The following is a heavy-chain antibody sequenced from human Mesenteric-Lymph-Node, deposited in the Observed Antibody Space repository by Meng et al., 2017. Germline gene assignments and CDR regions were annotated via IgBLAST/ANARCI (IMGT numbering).Heavy chain of an antibody. V-gene: IGHV4-4*02. CDR2: FFHSGRT. CDR3: TTLYGDSIS. CDR1: GESYRNEQW. J-gene: IGHJ4*02. Sequence: QGLVRGSLPGLVKPFGTGSPTLSGLGESYRNEQWCGGVGQAPGKGLEWIGEFFHSGRTNYNPSVKSRVSMSVDKSQNHFSLRLSSVTAADTAVYYCTTLYGDSISWGQGTLVTVSS. D-gene: IGHD4-17*01.